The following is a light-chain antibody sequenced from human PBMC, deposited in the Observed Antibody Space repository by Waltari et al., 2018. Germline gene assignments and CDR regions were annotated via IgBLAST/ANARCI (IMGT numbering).Light chain of an antibody. CDR3: QVWDGGRVV. CDR1: NIERTR. CDR2: DDS. V-gene: IGLV3-21*02. Sequence: SYALTQPPSEPAAQGQEATITRGGHNIERTRVHWYQQKPGQAPVLVVYDDSDRASGIPERFSGSKSGDTATLTISRVEAGDEADYSCQVWDGGRVVFGGGTKLTVL. J-gene: IGLJ3*02.